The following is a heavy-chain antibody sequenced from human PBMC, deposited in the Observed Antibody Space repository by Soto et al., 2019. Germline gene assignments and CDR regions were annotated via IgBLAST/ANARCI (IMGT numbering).Heavy chain of an antibody. CDR2: INPSDGTT. Sequence: GASVKVSCKASGYTFTNYYIHWVRQAPGQGLEWMGMINPSDGTTSYAEKFQGRVTMTRDTSTSTVYMELSSLRSEDTAVYSCARDFPNYYDVSGYIDYWGQGTLVTVSS. CDR3: ARDFPNYYDVSGYIDY. V-gene: IGHV1-46*01. CDR1: GYTFTNYY. J-gene: IGHJ4*02. D-gene: IGHD3-22*01.